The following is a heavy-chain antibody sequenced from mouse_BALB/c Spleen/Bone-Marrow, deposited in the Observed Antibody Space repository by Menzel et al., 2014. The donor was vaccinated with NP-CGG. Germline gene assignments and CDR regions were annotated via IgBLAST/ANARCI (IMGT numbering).Heavy chain of an antibody. J-gene: IGHJ3*01. CDR1: GFNIKDTY. Sequence: EVQLQQSGAELVKPGASVKLSCTASGFNIKDTYMHWVKQRPEQGLEWIGRIDPANGNTKYDPKFQGKATITADTSSSTAYLQLSSLTSEDTAVYYCAFYYYGSSLFAYWGQGTLATVSA. CDR2: IDPANGNT. CDR3: AFYYYGSSLFAY. D-gene: IGHD1-1*01. V-gene: IGHV14-3*02.